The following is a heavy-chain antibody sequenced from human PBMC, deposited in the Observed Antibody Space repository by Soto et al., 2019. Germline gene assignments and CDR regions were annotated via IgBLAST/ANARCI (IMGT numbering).Heavy chain of an antibody. CDR3: ARGRYLLVHWSHP. CDR2: INPNTGVT. V-gene: IGHV1-2*07. J-gene: IGHJ5*02. CDR1: GYTLTGYY. Sequence: ASVKVSCKASGYTLTGYYMHWVRQAPGQGLEWLGWINPNTGVTKYAHDFQGRVTMTRDTSISTTYMELSRLRSDDTAAYYCARGRYLLVHWSHPCGQGTLVTVSS. D-gene: IGHD6-13*01.